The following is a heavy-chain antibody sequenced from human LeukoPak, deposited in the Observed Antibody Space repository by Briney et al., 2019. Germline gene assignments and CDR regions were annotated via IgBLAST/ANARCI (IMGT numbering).Heavy chain of an antibody. J-gene: IGHJ4*02. CDR3: ARGATGAEPF. V-gene: IGHV1-24*01. CDR1: GYTLTELS. CDR2: FDPEDGET. D-gene: IGHD1-14*01. Sequence: ASVKVSCKVSGYTLTELSMLWVRQAPGKGLEWMGGFDPEDGETIYAQKFQGRVTMTTDTSTSTAYMELRSLRSDDTAVYYCARGATGAEPFWGQGTLVTVSS.